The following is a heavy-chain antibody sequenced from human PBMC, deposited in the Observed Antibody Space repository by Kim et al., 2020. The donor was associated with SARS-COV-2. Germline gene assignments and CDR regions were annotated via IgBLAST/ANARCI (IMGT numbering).Heavy chain of an antibody. CDR1: GFTFSNYT. J-gene: IGHJ5*02. V-gene: IGHV3-30-3*01. D-gene: IGHD2-15*01. CDR2: ISYDGTYE. Sequence: GGSLRLSCAASGFTFSNYTMHWVRQAPGKGLEWVTVISYDGTYEFYADSVKGRFTFSRDNSKNTLYLQMNSLKREDTAVYYCAREASTEVIDSVVSRLYNWFGPWGQGTLVTVSS. CDR3: AREASTEVIDSVVSRLYNWFGP.